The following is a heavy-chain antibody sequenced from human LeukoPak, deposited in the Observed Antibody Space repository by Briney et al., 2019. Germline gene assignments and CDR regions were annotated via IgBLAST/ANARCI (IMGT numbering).Heavy chain of an antibody. CDR3: AKMGGGFPYYYDSSGSGAFDI. V-gene: IGHV3-9*01. J-gene: IGHJ3*02. CDR1: GFTFDDYA. Sequence: PGGSLRLSCAASGFTFDDYAMHWVRQAPGKGLEWVSGISWNSGSIGYADSVKGRFTISRDNAKNSLYLQMNSLRAEDTALYYCAKMGGGFPYYYDSSGSGAFDIWGQGTMVTVSS. D-gene: IGHD3-22*01. CDR2: ISWNSGSI.